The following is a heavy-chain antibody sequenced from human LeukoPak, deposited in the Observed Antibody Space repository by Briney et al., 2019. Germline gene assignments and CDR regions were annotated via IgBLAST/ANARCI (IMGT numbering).Heavy chain of an antibody. V-gene: IGHV4-34*01. CDR2: INHSGST. CDR1: GGSFSGYY. Sequence: PSETLSLTCAVYGGSFSGYYWSWIRQPPGKGLEWIGEINHSGSTNYNPSLKSRVTISVDTSKNQFSLKLSSVTAADTAVYYCARFLRRSWFDPWGQGTLVTVSS. J-gene: IGHJ5*02. D-gene: IGHD2/OR15-2a*01. CDR3: ARFLRRSWFDP.